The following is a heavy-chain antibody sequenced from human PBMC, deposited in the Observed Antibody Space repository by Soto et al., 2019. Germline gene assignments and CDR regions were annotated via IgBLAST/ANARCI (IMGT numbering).Heavy chain of an antibody. CDR1: GFTFSSYA. V-gene: IGHV3-30-3*01. CDR3: ARGYYYGMDV. Sequence: QVQLVESGGGVVQPGRSLRLSCAASGFTFSSYAMHWVRQAPGKGLEWVAVISYDGSNKYYADSVKGRFTISRDNSKNTLYLQMNSLRAEDTAVYYCARGYYYGMDVWGQGTTVTVSS. J-gene: IGHJ6*02. CDR2: ISYDGSNK.